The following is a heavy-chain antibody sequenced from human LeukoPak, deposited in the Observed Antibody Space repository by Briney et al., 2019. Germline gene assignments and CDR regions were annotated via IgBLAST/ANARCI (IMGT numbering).Heavy chain of an antibody. D-gene: IGHD6-13*01. Sequence: GGSLRLSCAASGFTFSSYGMHWVRQAPGKGLEWVAVIWYDGSNKYYADSVKGRFTISRDNSRNTLYLQMNSLRAEDTAVYYCARDRAAGTGSDYWGQGTLVTVSS. CDR1: GFTFSSYG. J-gene: IGHJ4*02. CDR2: IWYDGSNK. V-gene: IGHV3-33*01. CDR3: ARDRAAGTGSDY.